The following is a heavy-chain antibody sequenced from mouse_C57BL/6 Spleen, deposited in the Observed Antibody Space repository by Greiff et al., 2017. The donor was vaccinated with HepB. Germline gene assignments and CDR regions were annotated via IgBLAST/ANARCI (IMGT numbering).Heavy chain of an antibody. CDR2: IYPGDGDT. J-gene: IGHJ4*01. Sequence: VQLQQSGPELVKPGASVKISCKASGYAFNSSWMNWVKQRPGKGLEWIGRIYPGDGDTNYNGKFKGKATLTADKSSSTAYMQLSSLTSEDSAVYFCARGVVVATWDAMDYWGQGTSVTVSS. CDR1: GYAFNSSW. D-gene: IGHD1-1*01. V-gene: IGHV1-82*01. CDR3: ARGVVVATWDAMDY.